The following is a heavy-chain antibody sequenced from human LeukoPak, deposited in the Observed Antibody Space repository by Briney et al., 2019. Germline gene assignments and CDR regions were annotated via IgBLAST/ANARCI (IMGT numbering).Heavy chain of an antibody. Sequence: GGSLRLSCAASGFTFSSYWMNWARQAPGMGLEWVSVITSSGGSTAYADSVRGRFTISRDNSKNTLYMQMNSLRAEDTAVYYCVTESTGTLDYWGQGILVTVSS. V-gene: IGHV3-23*01. CDR3: VTESTGTLDY. CDR2: ITSSGGST. D-gene: IGHD3-9*01. CDR1: GFTFSSYW. J-gene: IGHJ4*02.